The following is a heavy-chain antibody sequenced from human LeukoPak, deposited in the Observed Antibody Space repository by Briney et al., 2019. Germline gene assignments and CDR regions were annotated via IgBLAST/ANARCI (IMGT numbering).Heavy chain of an antibody. J-gene: IGHJ6*04. CDR3: ARRAI. CDR1: GFTFSTYV. CDR2: ITGNSATI. V-gene: IGHV3-48*02. Sequence: PGGSLRLSCAASGFTFSTYVMSWVRQAPGKGLEWISYITGNSATIYYADSVRGRFTISRDNAKNSVYLEMNSLREEDTAVYYCARRAIWGKGSTVIVSS.